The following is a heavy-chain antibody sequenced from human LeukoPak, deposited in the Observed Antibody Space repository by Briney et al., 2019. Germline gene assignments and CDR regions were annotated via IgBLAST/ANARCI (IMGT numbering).Heavy chain of an antibody. D-gene: IGHD5-18*01. J-gene: IGHJ6*03. CDR3: ARDLLYGGYSYGYYYYYYMDV. V-gene: IGHV1-46*01. Sequence: AASVKVSCKASGYTFTSYYMHWVRQAPGQGLEWMGIINPSGGSTSYAQKFQGRVTMTRDTSTSTVYMELSSLRSEDTAVYYCARDLLYGGYSYGYYYYYYMDVWGKGTTVTVSS. CDR2: INPSGGST. CDR1: GYTFTSYY.